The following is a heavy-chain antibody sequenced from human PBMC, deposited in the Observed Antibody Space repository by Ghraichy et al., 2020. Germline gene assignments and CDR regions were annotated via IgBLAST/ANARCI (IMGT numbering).Heavy chain of an antibody. D-gene: IGHD6-19*01. Sequence: GESLNISCAASGFTFSSYAMSWVRQAPGKGLEWVSAISGSGGSTYYADSVKGRFTISRDNSKNTLYLQMNSLRAEDTAVYYCAKDGQQWLVPNWFDPWGQGTLVTVSS. V-gene: IGHV3-23*01. CDR3: AKDGQQWLVPNWFDP. J-gene: IGHJ5*02. CDR2: ISGSGGST. CDR1: GFTFSSYA.